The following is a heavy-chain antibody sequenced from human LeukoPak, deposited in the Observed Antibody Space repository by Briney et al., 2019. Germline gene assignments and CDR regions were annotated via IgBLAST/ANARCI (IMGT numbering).Heavy chain of an antibody. CDR3: ARGCSSTSCYGFDY. J-gene: IGHJ4*02. CDR1: GFTLRSKY. Sequence: GGSLRLSCAPSGFTLRSKYMSWVRQAPGAGLEWASVIYSGGSTYYADSVKGRFTISRDNSKNTLYLQMNSLRAEDTAVYYCARGCSSTSCYGFDYWGQGTLVTVSS. D-gene: IGHD2-2*01. V-gene: IGHV3-53*01. CDR2: IYSGGST.